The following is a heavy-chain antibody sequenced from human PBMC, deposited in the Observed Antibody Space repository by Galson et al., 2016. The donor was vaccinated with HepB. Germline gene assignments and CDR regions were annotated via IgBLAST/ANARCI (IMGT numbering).Heavy chain of an antibody. CDR3: AHTYFDSSGFYSPFDS. J-gene: IGHJ4*02. CDR2: IYWDDDK. CDR1: GFSLNTSGVG. V-gene: IGHV2-5*02. D-gene: IGHD3-22*01. Sequence: PALVKPTQTLTLTCTFSGFSLNTSGVGVGWIRQPPGKALEWLALIYWDDDKRYRPSLKSRLTITKDTSNNQVVLTLTNLGPVDTATYYCAHTYFDSSGFYSPFDSWGQGTLVTVSS.